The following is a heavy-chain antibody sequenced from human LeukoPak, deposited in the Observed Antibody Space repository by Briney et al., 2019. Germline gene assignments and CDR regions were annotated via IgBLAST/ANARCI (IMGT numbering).Heavy chain of an antibody. D-gene: IGHD3-10*01. CDR1: GGSFSGYY. Sequence: SETLSLTCAVYGGSFSGYYWSWIRQPPGKGLEWIGEINHSGSTNYNPSLKSRVTISVDTSKNQFSLKLSSVTAADTAVYYCARTGYYYGSGSLIDYWGQGTLVTVSS. CDR3: ARTGYYYGSGSLIDY. J-gene: IGHJ4*02. CDR2: INHSGST. V-gene: IGHV4-34*01.